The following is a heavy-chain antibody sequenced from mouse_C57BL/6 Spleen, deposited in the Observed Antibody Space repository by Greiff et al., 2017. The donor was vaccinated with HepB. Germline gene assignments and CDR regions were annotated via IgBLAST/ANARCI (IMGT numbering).Heavy chain of an antibody. CDR3: TRRDYYGSPHV. Sequence: VQLQESGAELVRPGASVTLSCKASGYTFTDYEMHWVKQTPVHGLEWIGAIDPETGGTAYNQKFKGKAILTADKSSSTAYMELRSLTSEDSAVYYCTRRDYYGSPHVWGTGTTVTVSS. CDR2: IDPETGGT. V-gene: IGHV1-15*01. CDR1: GYTFTDYE. J-gene: IGHJ1*03. D-gene: IGHD1-1*01.